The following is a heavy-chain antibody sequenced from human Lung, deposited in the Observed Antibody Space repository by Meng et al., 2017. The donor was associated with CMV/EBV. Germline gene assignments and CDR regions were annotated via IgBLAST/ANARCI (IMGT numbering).Heavy chain of an antibody. CDR3: ARERDYYSYMDV. J-gene: IGHJ6*02. CDR2: IFHGGTV. V-gene: IGHV4-38-2*02. Sequence: SXTXSLXCTISGYSITTSYFWGWVRQSPGKGLEWIRSIFHGGTVSYNTSLKSRVTISLDTSKTHFSLMLDSVTAADTAVYYCARERDYYSYMDVWGQGTTVTVSS. CDR1: GYSITTSYF.